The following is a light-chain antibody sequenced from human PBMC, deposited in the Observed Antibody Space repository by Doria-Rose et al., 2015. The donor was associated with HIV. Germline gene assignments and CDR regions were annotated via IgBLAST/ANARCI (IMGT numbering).Light chain of an antibody. Sequence: TQSPGTLSLSPGARATLSCRASQSFSSTYLAWYQQKPGQAPSLLIYDGSTRATGIPDRFSASGSGTDFTLTTNRLEPEDFALYYCHQYGTSWTFGQGTKVEI. CDR3: HQYGTSWT. J-gene: IGKJ1*01. V-gene: IGKV3-20*01. CDR2: DGS. CDR1: QSFSSTY.